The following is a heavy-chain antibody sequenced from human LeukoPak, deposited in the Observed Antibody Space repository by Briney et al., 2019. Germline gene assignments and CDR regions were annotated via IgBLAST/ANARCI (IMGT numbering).Heavy chain of an antibody. CDR3: ARDCLGYCSGGSCDINYYYYYYMDV. CDR1: GYTFTGYY. CDR2: INPNSGGT. V-gene: IGHV1-2*02. Sequence: ASVRVSCKASGYTFTGYYMHWVRQAPGQGLEWMGWINPNSGGTNYAQKFQGRVTMTRDTSISTAYMELSRLRSDDTAVYYCARDCLGYCSGGSCDINYYYYYYMDVWGKGTTVTVSS. J-gene: IGHJ6*03. D-gene: IGHD2-15*01.